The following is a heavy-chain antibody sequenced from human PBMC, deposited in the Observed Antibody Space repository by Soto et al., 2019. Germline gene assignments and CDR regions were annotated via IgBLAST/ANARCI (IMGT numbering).Heavy chain of an antibody. Sequence: PSETLSLTCTVSGGSISSGDYYWSWIRQPPGKGLEWIGYIYYSGSTNYNPSLKSRVTISVDTSKNQFSLKLSSVTAADTAVYYCARAVAAGTWGVCGQWTTVTVSS. J-gene: IGHJ6*02. CDR1: GGSISSGDYY. CDR2: IYYSGST. CDR3: ARAVAAGTWGV. D-gene: IGHD6-13*01. V-gene: IGHV4-30-4*01.